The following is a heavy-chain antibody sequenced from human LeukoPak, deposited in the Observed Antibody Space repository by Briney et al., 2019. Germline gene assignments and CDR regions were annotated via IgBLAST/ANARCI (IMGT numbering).Heavy chain of an antibody. J-gene: IGHJ4*02. CDR3: ASQVGSGSYFPGDY. D-gene: IGHD1-26*01. Sequence: GGSLRLSCAASGFTFSSYSMNWVRQAPGKGLEWVSSISSSSSYIYYADSVKGRFTISRDNAKNSLYLQMNSLRAEDTAVYYCASQVGSGSYFPGDYWCQGTLVTVSS. CDR2: ISSSSSYI. CDR1: GFTFSSYS. V-gene: IGHV3-21*01.